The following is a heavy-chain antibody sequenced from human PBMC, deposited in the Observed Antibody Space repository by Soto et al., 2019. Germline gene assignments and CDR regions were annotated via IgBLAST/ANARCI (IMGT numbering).Heavy chain of an antibody. V-gene: IGHV4-61*01. J-gene: IGHJ5*02. CDR3: ARASYSSGWSP. Sequence: SETLSLTRTCSGGSVSRGSYYWSWIRHPPGKGLEWIGYIYYSGSTNYNPSLKSRVTISVDTPKNQFSLKLSSVTAADTAVYYCARASYSSGWSPWGQGTLVTVSS. CDR2: IYYSGST. CDR1: GGSVSRGSYY. D-gene: IGHD6-19*01.